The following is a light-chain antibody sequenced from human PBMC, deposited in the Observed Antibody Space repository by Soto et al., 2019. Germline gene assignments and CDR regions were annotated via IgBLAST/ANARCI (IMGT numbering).Light chain of an antibody. CDR3: CSYAGSNTWV. CDR2: QVS. CDR1: NGDVGAYDY. Sequence: QSALTQPASVSGSPGQSITISCTGTNGDVGAYDYVSWYQQHPGKAPKLMISQVSNRPSEVSSRFSGSKFGNAASLTVSGLQAEDEADYYCCSYAGSNTWVFGGGTKLTVL. J-gene: IGLJ3*02. V-gene: IGLV2-14*01.